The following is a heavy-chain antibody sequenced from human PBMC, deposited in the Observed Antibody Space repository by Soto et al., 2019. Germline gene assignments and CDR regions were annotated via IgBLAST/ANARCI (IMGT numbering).Heavy chain of an antibody. CDR1: SGSISTYY. D-gene: IGHD4-17*01. CDR3: ARGLYGDYSWEASDI. Sequence: QVQLQESGPGLVKPSETLSLTCTVSSGSISTYYWSWIRQPPGKGLEWIGYVYYSGYTNYNPSLKSRVTISVDTSKNQFSLKLTSVTAADTAVYYWARGLYGDYSWEASDIWGQGTMVTVSS. CDR2: VYYSGYT. V-gene: IGHV4-59*01. J-gene: IGHJ3*02.